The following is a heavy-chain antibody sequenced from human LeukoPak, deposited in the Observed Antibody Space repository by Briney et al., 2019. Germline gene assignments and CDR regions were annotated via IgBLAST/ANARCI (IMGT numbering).Heavy chain of an antibody. Sequence: ASVKVSCKASGYTFTGYYMHWVRQAPGQGLEWMGWINPNSGGTNYAQKFQGRVTMTRDTSISTAYMELSRLRSDDTAVYYCATNRYYYDSSAIDAFAIWGQGTMVTVSS. CDR1: GYTFTGYY. CDR3: ATNRYYYDSSAIDAFAI. CDR2: INPNSGGT. V-gene: IGHV1-2*02. J-gene: IGHJ3*02. D-gene: IGHD3-22*01.